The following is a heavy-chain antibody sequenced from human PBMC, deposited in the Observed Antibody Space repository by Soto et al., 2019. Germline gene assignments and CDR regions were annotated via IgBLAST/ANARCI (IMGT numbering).Heavy chain of an antibody. CDR2: MWGDGSDQ. D-gene: IGHD4-17*01. CDR3: VSDFGDYKFDS. CDR1: GSTFSAYS. V-gene: IGHV3-33*01. J-gene: IGHJ4*02. Sequence: GGSLRLSCAASGSTFSAYSMHWVRQAPGKGLEWVAVMWGDGSDQYYGDSVKGRFTISRDNSKNTLYLQMSSLRADDTAFYYCVSDFGDYKFDSWGQGTLVTVSS.